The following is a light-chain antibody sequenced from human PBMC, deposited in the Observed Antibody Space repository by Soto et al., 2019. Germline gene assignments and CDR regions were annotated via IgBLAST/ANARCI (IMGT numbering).Light chain of an antibody. Sequence: DIQMTQSPSTLSASVGDTVTITCRASQSISNWLAWYQQRPGKAPNLLIYKAASLEGGVPSRFSGSGSGTDFTLTISSLQPDDFAKYYCQQYNTYPWTFGQGNRVE. CDR2: KAA. V-gene: IGKV1-5*03. J-gene: IGKJ1*01. CDR3: QQYNTYPWT. CDR1: QSISNW.